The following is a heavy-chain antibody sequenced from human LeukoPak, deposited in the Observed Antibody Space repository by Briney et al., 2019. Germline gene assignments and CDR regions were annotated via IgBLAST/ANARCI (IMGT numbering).Heavy chain of an antibody. Sequence: EGSLRLSCAASGFTFDDYTMHWVRQPPGQGLEWVSLISWDGGSTYYADSVKGRFTISRDNSKNSLSLEMNSLRTEDTALYYCAKDGKNHFDYWGQGTLVTVSS. CDR2: ISWDGGST. D-gene: IGHD1-14*01. V-gene: IGHV3-43*01. J-gene: IGHJ4*02. CDR3: AKDGKNHFDY. CDR1: GFTFDDYT.